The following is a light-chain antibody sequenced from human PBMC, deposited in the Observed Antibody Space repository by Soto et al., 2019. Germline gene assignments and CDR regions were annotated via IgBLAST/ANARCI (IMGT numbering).Light chain of an antibody. Sequence: QSVLTKPPSASGSPGQSVTISCTGASSDVGGYNYVSWYQQHPGKAPKLIIYEVSKRPSGVPYRFSGSKSGNTASLTVSGLQAEDEADYSCSSYAGSNNLVFGGGTKVTVL. V-gene: IGLV2-8*01. CDR1: SSDVGGYNY. CDR3: SSYAGSNNLV. CDR2: EVS. J-gene: IGLJ3*02.